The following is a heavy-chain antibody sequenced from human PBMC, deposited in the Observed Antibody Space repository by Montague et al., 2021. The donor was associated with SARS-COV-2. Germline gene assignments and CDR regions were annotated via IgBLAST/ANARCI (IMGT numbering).Heavy chain of an antibody. J-gene: IGHJ4*02. CDR1: GFIVSSNY. CDR3: GRDRNEMGLDF. CDR2: IYSGGST. D-gene: IGHD1-1*01. Sequence: SRRLSLSASGFIVSSNYMSWVRQAPGKGLEWVSVIYSGGSTYYADSVKGRFTISRDNSKNTLYLQMNSLRVEDTAVYYCGRDRNEMGLDFWGQGILVTVSS. V-gene: IGHV3-53*01.